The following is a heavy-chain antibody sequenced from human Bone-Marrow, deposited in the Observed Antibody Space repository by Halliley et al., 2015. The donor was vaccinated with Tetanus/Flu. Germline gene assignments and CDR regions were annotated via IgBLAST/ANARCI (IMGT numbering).Heavy chain of an antibody. D-gene: IGHD1-1*01. CDR2: VSYDGGST. Sequence: EYVSAVSYDGGSTDYADSVKGRFTISRDNSQNTLYLQMSSLSPEDTAVYYCVKGWYTLDPWGQGALVTVSS. J-gene: IGHJ5*02. V-gene: IGHV3-64D*06. CDR3: VKGWYTLDP.